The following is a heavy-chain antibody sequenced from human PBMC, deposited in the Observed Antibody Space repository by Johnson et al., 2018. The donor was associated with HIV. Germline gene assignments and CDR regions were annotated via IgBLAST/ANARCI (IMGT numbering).Heavy chain of an antibody. J-gene: IGHJ3*01. Sequence: VQLVESGGGLVQPGGSLRLSCAASGFTFSGYWVYWVRQAPGKGLVWVSRINPDGSSTDYADSVKGRFTISRDNAKNTLYLQMNSLRAEDTAVYYCARENYRRRDAFDVWGQGTVVIVSS. CDR1: GFTFSGYW. D-gene: IGHD1-7*01. CDR3: ARENYRRRDAFDV. V-gene: IGHV3-74*01. CDR2: INPDGSST.